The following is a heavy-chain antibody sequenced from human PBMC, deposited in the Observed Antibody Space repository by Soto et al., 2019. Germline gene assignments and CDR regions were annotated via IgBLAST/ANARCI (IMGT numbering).Heavy chain of an antibody. CDR3: ARAQHYYDILTGYFY. V-gene: IGHV1-18*01. J-gene: IGHJ4*02. CDR1: GYTFNSYG. Sequence: QVQLVQSGAEVKKPGASVKVSCKASGYTFNSYGISWVRQAPGQGLEWMGWISAYNGNTNYAQKLQGRVTMTTETSTSTAYMELRSLRSDDTAVYYCARAQHYYDILTGYFYWGQGTLVTVSS. D-gene: IGHD3-9*01. CDR2: ISAYNGNT.